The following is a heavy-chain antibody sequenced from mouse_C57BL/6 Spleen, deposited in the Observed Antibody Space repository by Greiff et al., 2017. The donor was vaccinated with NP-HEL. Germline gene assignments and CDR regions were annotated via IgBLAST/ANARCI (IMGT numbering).Heavy chain of an antibody. J-gene: IGHJ4*01. CDR2: IDPSDSYT. D-gene: IGHD2-1*01. V-gene: IGHV1-69*01. CDR1: GYTFTSYW. Sequence: VQLQQSGAELVMPGASVKLSCKASGYTFTSYWMHWVKQRPGQGLEWIGEIDPSDSYTNYNQKFKGKSTLTVDKSSSTAYMQLSSLTSEDSAVYYCARTPYGNYGVDYWGQGTSVTVSS. CDR3: ARTPYGNYGVDY.